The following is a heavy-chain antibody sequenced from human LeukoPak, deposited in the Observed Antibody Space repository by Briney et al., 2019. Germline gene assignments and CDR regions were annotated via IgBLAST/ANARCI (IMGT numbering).Heavy chain of an antibody. CDR1: GFTFSDYY. CDR3: AGRAVVRGVMNAFDI. J-gene: IGHJ3*02. V-gene: IGHV3-11*06. Sequence: GGSLRLSCAASGFTFSDYYMSWIRQAPGKGLEWVSYISSSSSYTNYADSVKGRFTISRDNAKNSLYLQMNSLRAEDTAVYYCAGRAVVRGVMNAFDIWGQGTMVTVSS. CDR2: ISSSSSYT. D-gene: IGHD3-10*01.